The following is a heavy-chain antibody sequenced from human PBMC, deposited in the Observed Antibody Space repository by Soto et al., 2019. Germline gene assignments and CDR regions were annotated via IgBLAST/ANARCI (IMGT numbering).Heavy chain of an antibody. V-gene: IGHV1-18*01. CDR2: ISAYNGNT. CDR3: ARVYYDSSGYPYNGYNWFDP. Sequence: ASVKVSCKASGYTFTSYGISWVRQAPGQGLEWMGWISAYNGNTNYAQKLQGRVTMTTDTSTSTAYMELRSLRSDDTAVYYCARVYYDSSGYPYNGYNWFDPWGQGTLVTVS. D-gene: IGHD3-22*01. CDR1: GYTFTSYG. J-gene: IGHJ5*02.